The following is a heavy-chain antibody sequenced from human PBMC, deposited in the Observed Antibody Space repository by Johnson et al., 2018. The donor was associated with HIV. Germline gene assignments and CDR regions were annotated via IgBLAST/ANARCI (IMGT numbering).Heavy chain of an antibody. J-gene: IGHJ3*02. V-gene: IGHV3-33*06. CDR1: GFPFSSYG. CDR2: IWYDGSNK. Sequence: VQLVESGGGVVQPGRSLRLSCAASGFPFSSYGMHWVRQAPGKGLEWVAVIWYDGSNKYYADSVKGRFTISRDNSKNTLYLQMNSLRAEDTAVYYCAKDLGDAVGTTHDAFDIWGQGTMVTVSS. CDR3: AKDLGDAVGTTHDAFDI. D-gene: IGHD1-26*01.